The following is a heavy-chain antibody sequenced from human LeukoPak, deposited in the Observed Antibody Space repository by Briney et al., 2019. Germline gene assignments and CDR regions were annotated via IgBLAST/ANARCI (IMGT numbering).Heavy chain of an antibody. D-gene: IGHD3-22*01. CDR1: GYTLTELS. CDR3: ATEYYYDSSGYYYILSY. V-gene: IGHV1-24*01. CDR2: FDPEDGET. J-gene: IGHJ4*02. Sequence: ASVKVSCKVSGYTLTELSMHWVRQAPGKGLEWMGGFDPEDGETIYAQKFQSRVTMTEDTSTDTAYMELSSLRSEDTAVYYCATEYYYDSSGYYYILSYWGQGTLVTVSS.